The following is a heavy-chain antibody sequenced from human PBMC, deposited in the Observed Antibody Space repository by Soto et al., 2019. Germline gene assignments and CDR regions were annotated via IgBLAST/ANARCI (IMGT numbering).Heavy chain of an antibody. CDR3: ARDSSNNIVVVPAATTDY. J-gene: IGHJ4*02. V-gene: IGHV1-18*01. CDR1: GYTFTSYG. Sequence: ASVKVSCKASGYTFTSYGISWVRQAPGQGLEWMGWISAYNGNTNYAQKLQGRVTMTTDTSTSTAYMELRSLRSDDTAVYYCARDSSNNIVVVPAATTDYWGQGTLVTVSS. D-gene: IGHD2-2*01. CDR2: ISAYNGNT.